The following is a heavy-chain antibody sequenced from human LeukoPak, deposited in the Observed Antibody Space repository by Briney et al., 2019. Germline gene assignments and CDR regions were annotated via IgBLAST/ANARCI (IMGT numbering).Heavy chain of an antibody. CDR1: GYTFTGYY. CDR2: INPNSGGT. Sequence: ASVKVSCKASGYTFTGYYMHWVRQAPGQGLEWMGWINPNSGGTNYAQKFQGRVTMTRDTSISTVYMELSRLRSDDTAVYYCAREDWGSGYGLLRGYYFDYWGQGTLVTVSS. CDR3: AREDWGSGYGLLRGYYFDY. V-gene: IGHV1-2*02. J-gene: IGHJ4*02. D-gene: IGHD3-22*01.